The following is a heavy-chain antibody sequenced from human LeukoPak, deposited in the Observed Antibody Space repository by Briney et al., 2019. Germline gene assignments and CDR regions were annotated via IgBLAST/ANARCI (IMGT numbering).Heavy chain of an antibody. D-gene: IGHD3-10*01. CDR3: AISSDYYGSGSYLNWFDP. CDR1: GGSISSGSYY. CDR2: IYHSGST. J-gene: IGHJ5*02. V-gene: IGHV4-39*07. Sequence: PSETLSLTCTVSGGSISSGSYYWSWIRQPPGKGLEWIGSIYHSGSTYYNPSLKSRVTISVDTSKNQFSLKLSSVTAADTAVYYCAISSDYYGSGSYLNWFDPWGQGTLVTVSS.